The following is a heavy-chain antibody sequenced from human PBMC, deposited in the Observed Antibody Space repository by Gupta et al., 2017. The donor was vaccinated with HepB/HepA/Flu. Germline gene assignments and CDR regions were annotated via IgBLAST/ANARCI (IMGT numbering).Heavy chain of an antibody. D-gene: IGHD2-2*01. CDR3: ARVVVPAAIYYYYMDV. Sequence: QVQLQQWGAGLLKPSETLSLTCAVYGGSFSGYYWSWIRQPPGKGLEWIGEINHSGSPNYNPSLKSRVTISVDTSKNQFSLKLSFVTAADTAVYYCARVVVPAAIYYYYMDVWGKATTVTVSS. J-gene: IGHJ6*03. CDR2: INHSGSP. CDR1: GGSFSGYY. V-gene: IGHV4-34*01.